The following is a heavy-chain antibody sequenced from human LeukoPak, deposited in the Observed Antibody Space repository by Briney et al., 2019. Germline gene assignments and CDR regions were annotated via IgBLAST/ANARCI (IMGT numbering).Heavy chain of an antibody. Sequence: QPGGSLRLSCAASGFTFSSYAMHWVRQAPGKGLEWVAVISYDGSNKYYADSVKGRFTISRDNSKNTLYLQMNSLRAEDTAVYYCAGGTDSGSYSHYWGQGTLVTVSS. V-gene: IGHV3-30*04. CDR2: ISYDGSNK. D-gene: IGHD1-26*01. CDR1: GFTFSSYA. J-gene: IGHJ4*02. CDR3: AGGTDSGSYSHY.